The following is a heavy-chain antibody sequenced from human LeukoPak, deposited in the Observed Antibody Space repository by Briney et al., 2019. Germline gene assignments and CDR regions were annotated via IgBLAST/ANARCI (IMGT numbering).Heavy chain of an antibody. CDR1: GGTFSSYA. CDR2: IIPIFGTA. Sequence: SVKVSCKASGGTFSSYAISWVRQAPGQGLEWMGRIIPIFGTANYAQKFQGRVTITTDESTSTAYMELSSLRSEDTAVYYCARADGYRAPGAFDIWGQGTMVTVSS. J-gene: IGHJ3*02. V-gene: IGHV1-69*05. D-gene: IGHD5-24*01. CDR3: ARADGYRAPGAFDI.